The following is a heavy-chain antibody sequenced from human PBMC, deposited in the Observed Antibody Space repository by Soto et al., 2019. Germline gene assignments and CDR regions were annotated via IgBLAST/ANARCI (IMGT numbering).Heavy chain of an antibody. Sequence: SVKVSCKASGGTFSRYAISWERQAPGPGLAWMGGIIPIFGTANYAQKFQGRVTITADESTSTAYMELSSLRSEDTAVYYCARDGYYYGSGSKIVDPYNYYSMDVWGQGTTVTVSS. CDR3: ARDGYYYGSGSKIVDPYNYYSMDV. V-gene: IGHV1-69*13. D-gene: IGHD3-10*01. CDR1: GGTFSRYA. J-gene: IGHJ6*02. CDR2: IIPIFGTA.